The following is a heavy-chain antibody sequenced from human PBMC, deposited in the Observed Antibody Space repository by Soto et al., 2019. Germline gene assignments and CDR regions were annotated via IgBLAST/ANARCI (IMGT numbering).Heavy chain of an antibody. CDR1: GGSFSGYY. D-gene: IGHD3-3*01. CDR3: ARERAPGTIFGVVTDYYYYGMDV. Sequence: SETLSLTCAVYGGSFSGYYWSWIRQPPGKGLEWIGEINHSGSTNYNPSLKSRVTISVDTSKNQFSLKLSSVTAADTAVYYCARERAPGTIFGVVTDYYYYGMDVWGQGTTVTVSS. CDR2: INHSGST. V-gene: IGHV4-34*01. J-gene: IGHJ6*02.